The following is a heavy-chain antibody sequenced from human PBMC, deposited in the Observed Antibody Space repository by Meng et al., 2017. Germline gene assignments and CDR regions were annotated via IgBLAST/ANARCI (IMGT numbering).Heavy chain of an antibody. CDR1: CYTLTSYV. CDR3: ARGGIAVAIDY. J-gene: IGHJ4*02. V-gene: IGHV1-18*01. CDR2: ISAYNGNT. Sequence: QVQLVKSGAAVRTPGASVQVSCKASCYTLTSYVISWVRQTPGQGLEWMGWISAYNGNTNDEQKIQSSVTMTTDTSTSTAYMELRSLRSDDTAVYYCARGGIAVAIDYWGQGTLVTVSS. D-gene: IGHD6-19*01.